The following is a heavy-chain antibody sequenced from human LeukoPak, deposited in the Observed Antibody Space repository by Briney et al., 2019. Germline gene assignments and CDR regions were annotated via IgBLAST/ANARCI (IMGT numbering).Heavy chain of an antibody. Sequence: GGSLRLSCAASGFTFSSYAMSWVRQAPGKGLEWVSAISGSGGSTYYADSVKGRFTISRDNSKNTLYLQVNSLRAEDTAVYYCAKDRAPFEEQWLPSVDYWGQGTLVAVSS. CDR1: GFTFSSYA. V-gene: IGHV3-23*01. CDR3: AKDRAPFEEQWLPSVDY. D-gene: IGHD6-19*01. CDR2: ISGSGGST. J-gene: IGHJ4*02.